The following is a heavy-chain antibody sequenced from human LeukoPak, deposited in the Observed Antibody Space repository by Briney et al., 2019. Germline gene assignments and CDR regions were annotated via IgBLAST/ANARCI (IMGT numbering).Heavy chain of an antibody. J-gene: IGHJ4*02. CDR1: GGSISSGGYY. CDR3: AGGKVFMVRRVMAFDY. Sequence: SQTLSLTCTVSGGSISSGGYYWSWIRQPPGKGLEWIGYIYHSGSTYYNPSLKSRVTISVDRSKNQFSLKLSSVTAADTAVYYCAGGKVFMVRRVMAFDYWGQGTLVTVSS. V-gene: IGHV4-30-2*01. CDR2: IYHSGST. D-gene: IGHD3-10*01.